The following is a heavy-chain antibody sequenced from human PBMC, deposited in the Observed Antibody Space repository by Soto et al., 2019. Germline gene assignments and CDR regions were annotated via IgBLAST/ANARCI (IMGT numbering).Heavy chain of an antibody. CDR3: AASPSFWQNYYYGAMDV. CDR2: INPNSGGT. CDR1: GYTFTGYY. Sequence: GASVKVSCKASGYTFTGYYMHWVRQAPGQGLEWMGWINPNSGGTNYAQKFQGWVTMTRDTSISTAYMELSRLRSDDTAVYYCAASPSFWQNYYYGAMDVWGQGTTVTVSS. V-gene: IGHV1-2*04. J-gene: IGHJ6*02.